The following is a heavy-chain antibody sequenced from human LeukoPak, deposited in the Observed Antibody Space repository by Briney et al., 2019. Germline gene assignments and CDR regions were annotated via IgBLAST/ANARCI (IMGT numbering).Heavy chain of an antibody. V-gene: IGHV4-59*08. CDR1: GGSTTPYY. CDR3: ARPYYYDSRIDP. CDR2: MFYSGGT. Sequence: SETLSLTCTVSGGSTTPYYWTWIRQPPGKGLEWIGYMFYSGGTNYNPSLKSRVIMSVDTSKNRFSLKLSSVTAADTAVYYCARPYYYDSRIDPWGQGILVTVSS. J-gene: IGHJ5*02. D-gene: IGHD3-22*01.